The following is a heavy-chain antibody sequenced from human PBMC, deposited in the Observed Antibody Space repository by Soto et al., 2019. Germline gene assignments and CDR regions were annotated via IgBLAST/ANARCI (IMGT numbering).Heavy chain of an antibody. CDR3: ASGGDHYYYY. V-gene: IGHV4-61*01. J-gene: IGHJ6*01. Sequence: TETVYLTCNVSGGSVSSASDYLRWLRQPPGKGLEWIGYIYDSGSTNYNPSLKSRVIISVDTSKIQFSLKLNSVTAADTAGHYCASGGDHYYYY. CDR1: GGSVSSASDY. D-gene: IGHD4-17*01. CDR2: IYDSGST.